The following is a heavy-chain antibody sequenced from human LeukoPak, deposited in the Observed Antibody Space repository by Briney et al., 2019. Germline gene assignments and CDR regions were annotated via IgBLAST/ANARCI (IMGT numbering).Heavy chain of an antibody. CDR2: IYPGDSDI. J-gene: IGHJ3*02. D-gene: IGHD2-21*02. CDR1: GYSFTSYW. CDR3: ARHLLPAAVTSYDVFDI. Sequence: GESLKISCKGSGYSFTSYWIGWVRQMPGKGLEWMGIIYPGDSDIRYSPSFQGQVTISADKSISTAYLQWSSLKASDTAMYYCARHLLPAAVTSYDVFDIWGQGTMVTVSS. V-gene: IGHV5-51*01.